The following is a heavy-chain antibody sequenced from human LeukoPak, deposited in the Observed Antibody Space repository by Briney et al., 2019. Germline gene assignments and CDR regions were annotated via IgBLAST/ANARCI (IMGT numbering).Heavy chain of an antibody. V-gene: IGHV4-38-2*01. CDR3: ARSTIVVVPAAIGY. Sequence: SETLSLTCAVSGYSISSGYYWGWIRQPPGKGLEWIGRIYHSGSTYYNPSLKSRVTISVDTSKNQFSLKLSSVTAADTAVYYCARSTIVVVPAAIGYWGQGTLVTVSS. D-gene: IGHD2-2*02. CDR2: IYHSGST. J-gene: IGHJ4*02. CDR1: GYSISSGYY.